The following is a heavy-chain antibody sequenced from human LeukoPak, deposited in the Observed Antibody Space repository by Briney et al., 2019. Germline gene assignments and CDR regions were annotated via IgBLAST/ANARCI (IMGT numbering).Heavy chain of an antibody. CDR3: ARGSSSYPRYFDY. V-gene: IGHV1-3*01. CDR1: GGTFSSYA. CDR2: LNAGNGNT. J-gene: IGHJ4*02. D-gene: IGHD6-13*01. Sequence: ASVKVSYKASGGTFSSYAISWVRQAPGQRLEWMGWLNAGNGNTKYSQKFQGRVTITRDTSASTAYMELSSLRSEDTAVYYCARGSSSYPRYFDYWGQGTLVTVSS.